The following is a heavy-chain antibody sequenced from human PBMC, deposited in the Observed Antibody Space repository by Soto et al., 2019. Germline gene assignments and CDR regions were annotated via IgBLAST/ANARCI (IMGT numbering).Heavy chain of an antibody. D-gene: IGHD2-2*02. CDR2: IIPIFGTA. CDR1: GGTFSSYA. J-gene: IGHJ6*02. V-gene: IGHV1-69*01. CDR3: GRGGGGVVPAAIGYYYGMDV. Sequence: QVQLVQSGAEVKKPGSSVKVSCKASGGTFSSYAISWVRQAPGQGLEWMGGIIPIFGTANYAQKFQGRVTITADESTSTAYMGLSSLGSEDTGVYYWGRGGGGVVPAAIGYYYGMDVWGQGTTVTVSS.